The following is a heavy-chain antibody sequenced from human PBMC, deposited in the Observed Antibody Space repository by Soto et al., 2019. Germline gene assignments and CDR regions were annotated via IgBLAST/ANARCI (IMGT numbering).Heavy chain of an antibody. D-gene: IGHD6-6*01. J-gene: IGHJ4*02. V-gene: IGHV5-51*01. Sequence: GESLKNSCKASGYSSTDSWIGWVRQMPGKGLEWMGIIYPGDSDTKYSPSFQGQVTMSADKSISTAYLQWNSLKASDTAMYYCARDGLSSSSSFDYWGQGTLVTVSS. CDR3: ARDGLSSSSSFDY. CDR1: GYSSTDSW. CDR2: IYPGDSDT.